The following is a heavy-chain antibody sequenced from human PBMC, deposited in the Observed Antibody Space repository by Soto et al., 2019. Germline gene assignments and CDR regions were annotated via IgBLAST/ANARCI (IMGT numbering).Heavy chain of an antibody. CDR2: ISYDGSNK. CDR3: ARDFYDFWSGYRPTSYYYGMDV. Sequence: PGGSLRLSCAASGFTFSSYAMHWVRQAPGKGLEWVAVISYDGSNKYYADSVKGRFTISRDNSKNTLYLQMNSLRAEDTAVYYCARDFYDFWSGYRPTSYYYGMDVWGQGTTVTVSS. J-gene: IGHJ6*02. D-gene: IGHD3-3*01. CDR1: GFTFSSYA. V-gene: IGHV3-30-3*01.